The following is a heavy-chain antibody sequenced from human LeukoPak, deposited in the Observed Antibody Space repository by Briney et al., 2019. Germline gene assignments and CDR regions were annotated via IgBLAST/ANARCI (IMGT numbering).Heavy chain of an antibody. CDR1: GYSITSGSY. CDR3: ATTTIRLGY. CDR2: MYHSGST. D-gene: IGHD1-26*01. J-gene: IGHJ4*02. V-gene: IGHV4-38-2*02. Sequence: SETLSLTCTVSGYSITSGSYWGWIRQPPGKGLEWIGSMYHSGSTYYNPSLMSRVTISVDKSKNQFSLKLSSVTAADTAVYYCATTTIRLGYWGQGTLVTVSS.